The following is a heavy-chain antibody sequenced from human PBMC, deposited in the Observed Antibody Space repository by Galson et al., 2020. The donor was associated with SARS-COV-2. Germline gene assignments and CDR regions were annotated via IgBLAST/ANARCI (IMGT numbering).Heavy chain of an antibody. CDR2: LSYDGSNK. Sequence: QLGESLKISCAASGFTFSSYGMHWVRQAPGKGLEWVAVLSYDGSNKYYADSVKGRFTISRDNSKNTLYLQMNSLRAEDTAVYYCARILPSGYYDHWGQGTLVTVSS. CDR3: ARILPSGYYDH. D-gene: IGHD1-1*01. J-gene: IGHJ4*02. CDR1: GFTFSSYG. V-gene: IGHV3-30*03.